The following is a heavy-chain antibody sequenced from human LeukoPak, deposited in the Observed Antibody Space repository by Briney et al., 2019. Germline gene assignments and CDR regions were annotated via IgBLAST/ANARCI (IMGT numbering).Heavy chain of an antibody. CDR2: INTDGRIT. V-gene: IGHV3-64*02. CDR1: GFSFRNYA. CDR3: TRDGGSFCDFDY. D-gene: IGHD1-26*01. Sequence: GGSLGLSCVASGFSFRNYAIHWVRQAPGKGLEYVSVINTDGRITYYADSVKGRFTISRDNSKNTVYLQMDSLRGEDMAVYYCTRDGGSFCDFDYWGQGALVTISS. J-gene: IGHJ4*02.